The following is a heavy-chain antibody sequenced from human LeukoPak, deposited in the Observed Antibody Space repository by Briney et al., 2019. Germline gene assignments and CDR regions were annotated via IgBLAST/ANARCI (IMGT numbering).Heavy chain of an antibody. Sequence: PGGTLRLSCAVSGFSISGYYMSWVRQAPGKGLEWVGYIYYGGTTNYNPSLKSRVTISVDTSKNQFSLKLSSVTAADTAVYYCARALIYPVLDAFDIWGQGTMVTVSS. CDR2: IYYGGTT. D-gene: IGHD3-3*02. V-gene: IGHV4-59*01. CDR1: GFSISGYY. CDR3: ARALIYPVLDAFDI. J-gene: IGHJ3*02.